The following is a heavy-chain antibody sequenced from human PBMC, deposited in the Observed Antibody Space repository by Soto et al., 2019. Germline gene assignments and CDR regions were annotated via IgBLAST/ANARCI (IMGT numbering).Heavy chain of an antibody. V-gene: IGHV3-48*03. J-gene: IGHJ4*02. Sequence: GGSLRLSCAASGFTFSSYEMNWVRQAPGKGLEWVSYISSSGSTVYYADSVKGRFTISRDNAKNSLYLQMNSLRAEDTAVYYCARRSRGGWFDYWGQGTLVTVSS. D-gene: IGHD6-19*01. CDR3: ARRSRGGWFDY. CDR2: ISSSGSTV. CDR1: GFTFSSYE.